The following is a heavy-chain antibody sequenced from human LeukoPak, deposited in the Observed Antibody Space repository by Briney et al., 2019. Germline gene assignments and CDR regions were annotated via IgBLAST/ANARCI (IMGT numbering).Heavy chain of an antibody. V-gene: IGHV4-34*01. Sequence: SETLSLTCAVYGGSFSGYYWSWIRQPPGKGLEWIGEINHSGSTNYNPSLKSRVTISVDTSKNQFSLKLSSVTAADTAVYYCARGRYYYGSGSYFPHYYYYYGMDVWGQGTTVTVSS. CDR2: INHSGST. D-gene: IGHD3-10*01. CDR1: GGSFSGYY. CDR3: ARGRYYYGSGSYFPHYYYYYGMDV. J-gene: IGHJ6*02.